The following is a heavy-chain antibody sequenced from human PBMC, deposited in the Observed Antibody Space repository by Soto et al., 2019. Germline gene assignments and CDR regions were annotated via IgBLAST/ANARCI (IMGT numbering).Heavy chain of an antibody. CDR3: ARDKITGIFDY. J-gene: IGHJ4*02. D-gene: IGHD2-8*02. CDR1: GGSFSGYY. V-gene: IGHV4-34*01. CDR2: INHSGST. Sequence: SETLSLTCAVYGGSFSGYYWTWFRQPPGTGLEWIGEINHSGSTNYNPSLKSRVTISVDTSKNQFSLKLTSVTAADTDVYYCARDKITGIFDYWGQGTLVTV.